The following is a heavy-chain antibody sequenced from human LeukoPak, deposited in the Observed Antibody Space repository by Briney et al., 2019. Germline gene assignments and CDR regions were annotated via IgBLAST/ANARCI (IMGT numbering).Heavy chain of an antibody. CDR3: ARGTAWFGERYFDY. Sequence: ASVKVSCKASGYTFTSYAMHWVRQAPGQRLEWMGWINAGNGNTKYSQKFQGRVTITRDTSASTAYMELSSLRSEDTAVYYCARGTAWFGERYFDYWGQGTLVTVSS. J-gene: IGHJ4*02. D-gene: IGHD3-10*01. CDR1: GYTFTSYA. V-gene: IGHV1-3*01. CDR2: INAGNGNT.